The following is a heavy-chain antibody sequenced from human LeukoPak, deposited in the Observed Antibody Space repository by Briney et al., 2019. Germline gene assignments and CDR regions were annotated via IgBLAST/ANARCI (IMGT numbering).Heavy chain of an antibody. CDR2: INHSGST. CDR3: ARGRRSGYGPYYYYYYMDV. Sequence: SETLSLTCAVYGGSFSGYYWSWIRQPPGKGQEWIGEINHSGSTNYNPSLKSRVTISVDTSKNQFSLKLSSVTAADTAVYYCARGRRSGYGPYYYYYYMDVWGKGTTVTVSS. D-gene: IGHD5-12*01. CDR1: GGSFSGYY. V-gene: IGHV4-34*01. J-gene: IGHJ6*03.